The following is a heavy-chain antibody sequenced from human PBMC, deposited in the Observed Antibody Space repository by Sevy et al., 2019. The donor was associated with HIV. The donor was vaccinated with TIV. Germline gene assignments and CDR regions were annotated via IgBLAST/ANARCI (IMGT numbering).Heavy chain of an antibody. CDR2: ISSSSNFI. CDR3: ARGEYCSSTTRSYFDY. Sequence: GGSLRLSCAASGFTFSSYSINWVRQAPGKGLEWVSSISSSSNFIYYADSVKGRFTISRDNAKNSLYLQMHSLRAEDTAVYYCARGEYCSSTTRSYFDYWGQGTLVTVSS. D-gene: IGHD2-2*01. CDR1: GFTFSSYS. J-gene: IGHJ4*02. V-gene: IGHV3-21*01.